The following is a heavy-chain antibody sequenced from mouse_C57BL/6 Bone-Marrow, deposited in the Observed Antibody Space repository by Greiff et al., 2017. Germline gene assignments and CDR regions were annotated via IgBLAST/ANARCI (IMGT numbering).Heavy chain of an antibody. CDR1: GYTFTSYW. CDR3: ARDGNYDLAWFAY. V-gene: IGHV1-50*01. CDR2: IDPSDSYT. J-gene: IGHJ3*01. Sequence: QVQLQQPGAELVKPGASVKLSCKASGYTFTSYWMQWVKQRPGQGLEWIGEIDPSDSYTNYNQKFKGKATLTVDTSSSTAYMPLSSLTSEDSAVYYCARDGNYDLAWFAYWGQGTLVTVSA. D-gene: IGHD2-1*01.